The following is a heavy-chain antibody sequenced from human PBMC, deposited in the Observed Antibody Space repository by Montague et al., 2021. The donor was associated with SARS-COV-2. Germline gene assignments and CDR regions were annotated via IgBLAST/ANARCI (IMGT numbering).Heavy chain of an antibody. CDR3: ARDLTYYDILTGYFAESPHYYYYYGMDV. CDR2: ISYDGSNK. J-gene: IGHJ6*02. Sequence: CAASGFTFSSYGMHCVRQAPGKGLEWVAVISYDGSNKYYADSVKGRFTISRDNSKNTLYLQMNSLRAEDTAVYYCARDLTYYDILTGYFAESPHYYYYYGMDVWGQGTTVTVSS. CDR1: GFTFSSYG. D-gene: IGHD3-9*01. V-gene: IGHV3-33*05.